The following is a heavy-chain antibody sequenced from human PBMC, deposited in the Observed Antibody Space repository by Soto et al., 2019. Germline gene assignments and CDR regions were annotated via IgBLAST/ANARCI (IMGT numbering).Heavy chain of an antibody. CDR3: ARDFYDSVGYTWFDS. V-gene: IGHV4-59*01. CDR2: IHNSGTS. Sequence: SETLSLTCTVSGDTRTSYYWGWIRQAPGKGLEWIGHIHNSGTSTHNPSLNGRVTISLDMSKKQFSLKLTSLTSADTAVYYCARDFYDSVGYTWFDSWSQGTLVT. J-gene: IGHJ5*01. CDR1: GDTRTSYY. D-gene: IGHD3-22*01.